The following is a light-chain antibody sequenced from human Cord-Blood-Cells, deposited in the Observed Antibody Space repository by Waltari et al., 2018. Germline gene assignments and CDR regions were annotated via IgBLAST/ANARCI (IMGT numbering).Light chain of an antibody. CDR2: EVS. V-gene: IGLV2-8*01. J-gene: IGLJ3*02. CDR3: SSYAGSNNLV. Sequence: QSALTQPPSASGSPVQPVTISSTVTSSDDGGDNYVSWYQQHPGKAPRLMIYEVSKRPSGVPDRFSGSKSGNTASLTVSGLQTEDEADYYCSSYAGSNNLVFGGGTKLTVL. CDR1: SSDDGGDNY.